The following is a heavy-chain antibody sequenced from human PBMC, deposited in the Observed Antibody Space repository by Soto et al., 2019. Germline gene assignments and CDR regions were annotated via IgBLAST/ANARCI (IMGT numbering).Heavy chain of an antibody. J-gene: IGHJ4*02. Sequence: GESLKISCKGSGYSFAGYWITWVRQKPGKGLEWMGRIDPSDSQTYYSPSFRGHVTISVTKSITTVFLQWSSLRASDTATYYCARQIYDSDTGPNFQYYFDSWGQGTPVTVSS. V-gene: IGHV5-10-1*01. D-gene: IGHD3-22*01. CDR2: IDPSDSQT. CDR3: ARQIYDSDTGPNFQYYFDS. CDR1: GYSFAGYW.